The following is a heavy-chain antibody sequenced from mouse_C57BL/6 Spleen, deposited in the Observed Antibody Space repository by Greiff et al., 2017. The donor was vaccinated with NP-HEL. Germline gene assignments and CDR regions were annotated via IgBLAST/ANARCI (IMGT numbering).Heavy chain of an antibody. CDR3: VCSVITTVVGDY. D-gene: IGHD1-1*01. Sequence: QVQLQQPGAELVKPGASVKLSCKASGYTFTSYWMHWVKQRPGQGLEWIGMIHPNSGSTNYNEKFKSKATLTVDKSSSTAYMQLSSLTSEDSAVYYWVCSVITTVVGDYWGQGTTLTVSS. CDR2: IHPNSGST. CDR1: GYTFTSYW. J-gene: IGHJ2*01. V-gene: IGHV1-64*01.